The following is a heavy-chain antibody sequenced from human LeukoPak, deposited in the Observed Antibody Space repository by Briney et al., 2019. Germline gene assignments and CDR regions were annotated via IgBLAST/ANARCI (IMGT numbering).Heavy chain of an antibody. CDR2: ISYDGSNK. CDR1: GFTFSSYA. CDR3: ARVWPDSLSSDYGGIYDAFDI. V-gene: IGHV3-30-3*01. J-gene: IGHJ3*02. Sequence: PGRSLRLSCAASGFTFSSYAMHWVRQAPGKGLEWVAVISYDGSNKYYSDSVKGRFTIARDNSKNTLYLQMNSLRAEDTAVYYCARVWPDSLSSDYGGIYDAFDIWGQGTMVTVSS. D-gene: IGHD4-23*01.